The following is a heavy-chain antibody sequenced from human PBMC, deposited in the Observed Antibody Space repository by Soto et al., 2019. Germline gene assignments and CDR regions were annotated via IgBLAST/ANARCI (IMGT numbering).Heavy chain of an antibody. CDR2: IIPIFGTA. CDR3: ARDSPSGSGNLPYYFDY. J-gene: IGHJ4*02. Sequence: SVKVSCKASGGTFSSYAISWVRQAPGQGLEWMGGIIPIFGTANYAQKFRGRVTITADESTSTAYMELSSLRSEDTAVYYCARDSPSGSGNLPYYFDYWGQGTLVTVSS. V-gene: IGHV1-69*13. CDR1: GGTFSSYA. D-gene: IGHD3-10*01.